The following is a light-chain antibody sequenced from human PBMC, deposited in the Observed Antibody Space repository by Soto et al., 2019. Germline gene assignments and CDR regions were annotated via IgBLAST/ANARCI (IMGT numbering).Light chain of an antibody. Sequence: QSVLAQPPSVSGAPGQRVTISCTGSSSTIGAGYDVHWYQHLPGRAPKLLIYSNINRPSGVPDRVSGSNSGTSASLAITGLQTEDEAVYYCQSYDSSLSGSWVFGGGTKLTVL. CDR2: SNI. CDR3: QSYDSSLSGSWV. CDR1: SSTIGAGYD. J-gene: IGLJ3*02. V-gene: IGLV1-40*01.